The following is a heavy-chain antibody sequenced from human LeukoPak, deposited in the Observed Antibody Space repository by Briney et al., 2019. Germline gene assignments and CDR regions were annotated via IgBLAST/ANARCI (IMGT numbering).Heavy chain of an antibody. CDR3: ARGGRDGYNTRVDDAFDI. Sequence: SETLSLTCTVSGGSISSYYWSWIRQPAGKGLEWIGRIYTSGSTNYNPSLKSRVTMSVDTSKNQFSLKLSSVTAADTAVYYCARGGRDGYNTRVDDAFDIWGQGTMVTVSS. J-gene: IGHJ3*02. CDR2: IYTSGST. D-gene: IGHD5-24*01. V-gene: IGHV4-4*07. CDR1: GGSISSYY.